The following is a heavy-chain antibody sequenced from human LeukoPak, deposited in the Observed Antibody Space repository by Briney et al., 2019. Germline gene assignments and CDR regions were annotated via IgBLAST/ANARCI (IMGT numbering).Heavy chain of an antibody. Sequence: ASVTVSCKASEYMFNSDGINWVRQAPGQGPEWMGWINTNTGNPTYAQALTGRFVFSLDTSVSVAFLQISNLKAEDTAVYYCARDGSVPDFWSGNRSGMDVWGQGTTVTVSS. V-gene: IGHV7-4-1*04. J-gene: IGHJ6*02. CDR1: EYMFNSDG. D-gene: IGHD3-3*01. CDR2: INTNTGNP. CDR3: ARDGSVPDFWSGNRSGMDV.